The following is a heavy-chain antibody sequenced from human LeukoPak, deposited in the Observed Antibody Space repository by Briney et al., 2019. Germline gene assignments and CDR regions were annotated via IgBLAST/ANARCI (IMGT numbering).Heavy chain of an antibody. Sequence: QSGGSLRLSCAASGFTFSSHALSWVRQAPGKGLEWVSSLSGSGYNTYYADSVKGRFTISRDNSKNTVYLQMNSLRAEDTAVYYCAKGPYGTRYFDYWGQGTLVTVSS. D-gene: IGHD2-2*01. J-gene: IGHJ4*02. V-gene: IGHV3-23*01. CDR2: LSGSGYNT. CDR1: GFTFSSHA. CDR3: AKGPYGTRYFDY.